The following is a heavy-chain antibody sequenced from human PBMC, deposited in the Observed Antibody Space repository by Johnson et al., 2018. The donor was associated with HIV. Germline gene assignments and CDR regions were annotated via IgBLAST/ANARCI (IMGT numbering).Heavy chain of an antibody. D-gene: IGHD6-13*01. CDR1: GFTFSSYG. CDR2: IWYDGSNK. Sequence: QMQLVESGGGVVQPGRSLRLSCAASGFTFSSYGMHWVRQAPGKGLEWVAVIWYDGSNKYYADSVKGRFTISRDNSKNTLYLQMNSLRAEDTAVYYCAKPRQPSDAFDIWGQGTMVTVSS. CDR3: AKPRQPSDAFDI. V-gene: IGHV3-33*06. J-gene: IGHJ3*02.